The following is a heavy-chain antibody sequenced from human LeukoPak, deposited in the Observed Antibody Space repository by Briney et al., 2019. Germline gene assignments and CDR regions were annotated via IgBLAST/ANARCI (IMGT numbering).Heavy chain of an antibody. Sequence: GGSLRLSCAASGFTFSSYAMSWVRQAPGKGLEWVSNINAGGDNTHYADSVKGRFTISRDNSKSTLYLQMNSLRAEDTAVYFCAYYDSSGYYYGRLRYWGQGTPVTVSS. CDR3: AYYDSSGYYYGRLRY. CDR1: GFTFSSYA. V-gene: IGHV3-23*01. D-gene: IGHD3-22*01. CDR2: INAGGDNT. J-gene: IGHJ4*02.